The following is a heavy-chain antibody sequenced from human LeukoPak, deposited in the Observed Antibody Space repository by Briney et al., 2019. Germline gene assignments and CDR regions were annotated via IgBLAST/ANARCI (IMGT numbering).Heavy chain of an antibody. CDR3: AKERIAVAGALCAY. CDR2: ISGSGDST. CDR1: ESTFGSYV. D-gene: IGHD6-19*01. Sequence: GGSLRLSCEVSESTFGSYVMSWVRQAPGKGLEWVSAISGSGDSTYYADSVKGRFTISRDNSKNTLYLQMNSLRAEDTAVYYCAKERIAVAGALCAYWGQGTLVTVSS. V-gene: IGHV3-23*01. J-gene: IGHJ4*02.